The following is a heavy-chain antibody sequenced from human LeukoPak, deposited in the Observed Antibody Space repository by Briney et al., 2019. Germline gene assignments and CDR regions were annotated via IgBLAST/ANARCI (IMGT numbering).Heavy chain of an antibody. J-gene: IGHJ4*02. D-gene: IGHD3-22*01. CDR1: GGSISSYY. CDR3: ARVTYYYDSSGFDY. V-gene: IGHV4-59*01. CDR2: IYYSGST. Sequence: SETLSLTCTVSGGSISSYYWSWIRQPPGKGLEWIGYIYYSGSTNYNPSLKSRVTTSVDTSKNQFSLKLSSVTAADTAVYYCARVTYYYDSSGFDYWGQGTLVTVSS.